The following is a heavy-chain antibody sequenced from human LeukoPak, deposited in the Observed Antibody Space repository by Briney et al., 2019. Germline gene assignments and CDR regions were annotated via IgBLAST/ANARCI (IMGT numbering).Heavy chain of an antibody. CDR2: ISGSGGST. D-gene: IGHD2-2*01. J-gene: IGHJ4*02. Sequence: PGGSLRLSCAASRFTFSNYAMSWVRQAPGKGLEWVSAISGSGGSTYYGDSVKGRFTISRDNSKNTLYLQMSSLRAEDTAVYYCAKDQGQAVVPRRFDYWGQGTLVTVSS. V-gene: IGHV3-23*01. CDR3: AKDQGQAVVPRRFDY. CDR1: RFTFSNYA.